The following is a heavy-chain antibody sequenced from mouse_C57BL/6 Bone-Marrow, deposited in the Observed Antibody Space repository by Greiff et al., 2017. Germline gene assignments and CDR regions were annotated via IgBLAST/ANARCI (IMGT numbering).Heavy chain of an antibody. J-gene: IGHJ1*03. CDR1: GYTFTDYY. D-gene: IGHD2-5*01. V-gene: IGHV1-19*01. CDR3: AYSNYPYWYVDV. CDR2: INPYNGGT. Sequence: EVQLQQSGPVLVKPGASVKMSCKASGYTFTDYYMNWVKQSHGKSLEWIGVINPYNGGTSYNQKFKGKATLTVDKSSSTAYMELNSLTSEDSAVYYCAYSNYPYWYVDVWGTGTTVTVSS.